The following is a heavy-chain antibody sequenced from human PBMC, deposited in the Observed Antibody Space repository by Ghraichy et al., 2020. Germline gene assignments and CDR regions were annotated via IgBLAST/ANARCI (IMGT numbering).Heavy chain of an antibody. CDR3: ARDERPSTTADIAY. CDR2: INTDGSHI. CDR1: GFTFSSYW. J-gene: IGHJ4*02. V-gene: IGHV3-74*01. D-gene: IGHD1-14*01. Sequence: GGSLRLSCTASGFTFSSYWMHWVRQAPGKGLVWVSRINTDGSHIDYADSVKGRFTISRDNAKNTLYLQMNSLRAEDTAVYYCARDERPSTTADIAYWGQGTLVTVSS.